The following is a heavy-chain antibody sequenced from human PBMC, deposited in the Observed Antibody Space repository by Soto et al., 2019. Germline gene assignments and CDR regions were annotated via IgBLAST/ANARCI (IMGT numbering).Heavy chain of an antibody. CDR2: ISCDGSNK. V-gene: IGHV3-30-3*01. CDR1: GFTFSSYA. D-gene: IGHD3-3*01. CDR3: ARDQSGYSPYGIDV. Sequence: QVQLVESGGGVVQPGRSLRLSCAASGFTFSSYAMHWVRQAPGKGLEWVAVISCDGSNKYYADSVKGRFTISRDNSKNTLYLQMNSLRDEDTAVDYCARDQSGYSPYGIDVWGQGTTVTVSS. J-gene: IGHJ6*02.